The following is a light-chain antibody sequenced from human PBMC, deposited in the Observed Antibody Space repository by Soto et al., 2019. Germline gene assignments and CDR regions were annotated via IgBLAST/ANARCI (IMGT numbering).Light chain of an antibody. Sequence: DIQMTQSPSTLSASVGDRVTITCRASQSISTWLAWYQQKPGKAPKLLIYKASSLESGVPSRFSGSGSGTEFTLTISSLQPDDFATYYCQQYNTYPLTVGGGTTVEIK. CDR1: QSISTW. V-gene: IGKV1-5*03. CDR3: QQYNTYPLT. CDR2: KAS. J-gene: IGKJ4*01.